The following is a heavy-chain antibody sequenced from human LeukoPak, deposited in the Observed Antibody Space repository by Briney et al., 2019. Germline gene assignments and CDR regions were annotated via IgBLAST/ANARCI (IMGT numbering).Heavy chain of an antibody. CDR3: ARLWRAAIDY. CDR2: FYYSGST. D-gene: IGHD1-1*01. Sequence: SETLSLTCSVVSGGSISSSSYYWGWIRQPPGKGLEWLGSFYYSGSTYYNPSLKSRVTISADTSKNQFSLKLSSVTAADTAVYYCARLWRAAIDYGGQGTLVTVSS. V-gene: IGHV4-39*01. CDR1: GGSISSSSYY. J-gene: IGHJ4*02.